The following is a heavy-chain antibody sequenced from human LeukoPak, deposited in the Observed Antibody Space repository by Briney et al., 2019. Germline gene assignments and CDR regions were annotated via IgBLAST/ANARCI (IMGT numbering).Heavy chain of an antibody. J-gene: IGHJ4*02. CDR1: GFTFSSFE. Sequence: GGSLRLSRAVSGFTFSSFEMNWVRLAPGKGLEWVSYISSSGSTKYYADSVKGRFTISRDNAKNSLYLQMNSLRAEDTAVYYCARGSKSYGDYIRSRIHYFDYWGQGTLVTVSS. D-gene: IGHD4-17*01. V-gene: IGHV3-48*03. CDR3: ARGSKSYGDYIRSRIHYFDY. CDR2: ISSSGSTK.